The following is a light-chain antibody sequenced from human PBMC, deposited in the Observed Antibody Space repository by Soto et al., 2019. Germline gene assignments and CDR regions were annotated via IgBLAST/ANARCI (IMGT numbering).Light chain of an antibody. CDR1: SSDVGGYNY. V-gene: IGLV2-8*01. CDR2: EVH. Sequence: QSALTQPPSASGSLGQSVTFSCTGTSSDVGGYNYVSWYQQHPGKAPKLIVYEVHKRPSGVPDRFSGSKSGNTASLTVSGLQAEDEADYYCTSYTSTTTYVFGTGTKVTVL. CDR3: TSYTSTTTYV. J-gene: IGLJ1*01.